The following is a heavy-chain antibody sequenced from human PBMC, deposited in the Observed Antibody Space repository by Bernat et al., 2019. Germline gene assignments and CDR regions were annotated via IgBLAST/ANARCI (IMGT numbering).Heavy chain of an antibody. CDR2: IYYSGST. CDR1: GGSISSGGYY. Sequence: QVQLQESGPGLVKPSQTLSLTCTVSGGSISSGGYYWSWIRQHPGKGLEWIGYIYYSGSTYYNPSLKGRVTISVDTSKNQFSLKLSSVTAADTAVYYCARTYYDFWSGYSTAYYFDYWGQGTLVTVSS. J-gene: IGHJ4*02. D-gene: IGHD3-3*01. CDR3: ARTYYDFWSGYSTAYYFDY. V-gene: IGHV4-31*03.